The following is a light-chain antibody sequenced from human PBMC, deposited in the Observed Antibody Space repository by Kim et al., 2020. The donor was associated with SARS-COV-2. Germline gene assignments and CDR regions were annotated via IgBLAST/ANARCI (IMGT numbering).Light chain of an antibody. Sequence: QSALTQPASVSGSPGQLITISCTGTSSDVGSYNYVSWYQHHPGEAPKLMIYDVTKRPSGVSNRFSASKSGNTASLTVSGLQAEDEADYYCSSYTSRKTWVFGGGTQLTVL. V-gene: IGLV2-14*03. CDR3: SSYTSRKTWV. J-gene: IGLJ3*02. CDR1: SSDVGSYNY. CDR2: DVT.